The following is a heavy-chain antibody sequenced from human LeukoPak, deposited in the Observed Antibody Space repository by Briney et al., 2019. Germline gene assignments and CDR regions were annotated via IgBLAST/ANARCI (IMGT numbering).Heavy chain of an antibody. J-gene: IGHJ6*03. CDR3: ARQRFLEWLLPRSGYYMDV. CDR1: GGSLSSSRDY. CDR2: IYYSGST. D-gene: IGHD3-3*01. V-gene: IGHV4-39*07. Sequence: SETLSLTCIVSGGSLSSSRDYWAWIRQPPGKGLEWIGSIYYSGSTYYNPSLKSRLTISVDTSKNQFSLKLSSVTAADTAVYYCARQRFLEWLLPRSGYYMDVWGKGTTVTVSS.